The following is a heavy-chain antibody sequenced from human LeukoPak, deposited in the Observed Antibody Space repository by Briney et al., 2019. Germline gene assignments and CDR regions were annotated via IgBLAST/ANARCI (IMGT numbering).Heavy chain of an antibody. Sequence: GGSLRLSCAASGFTVSSNYMSWVRQAPGKGLEWVAVISYDGSNKHYADSVEGRFTISRDNSKNTLYLQMKSLRAEDTAVYYCAKGGGFGEFFYYGMDVWGQGTTVTASS. V-gene: IGHV3-30*18. CDR1: GFTVSSNY. CDR2: ISYDGSNK. CDR3: AKGGGFGEFFYYGMDV. D-gene: IGHD3-10*01. J-gene: IGHJ6*02.